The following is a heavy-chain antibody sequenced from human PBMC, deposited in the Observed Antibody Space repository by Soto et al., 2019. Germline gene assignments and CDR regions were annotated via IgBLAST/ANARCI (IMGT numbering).Heavy chain of an antibody. J-gene: IGHJ6*02. V-gene: IGHV5-10-1*01. CDR1: GYSFTSYW. D-gene: IGHD6-6*01. CDR3: ARLPTWMEYSSSSGAPGKGYYYYYGMDV. Sequence: PGESLKISCKGSGYSFTSYWISWVRQMPGKGLEWMGRIDPSDSYTNYSPSFQGHVTISADKSISTAYLQWSSLKASDTAMYYCARLPTWMEYSSSSGAPGKGYYYYYGMDVWGQGTTVTVSS. CDR2: IDPSDSYT.